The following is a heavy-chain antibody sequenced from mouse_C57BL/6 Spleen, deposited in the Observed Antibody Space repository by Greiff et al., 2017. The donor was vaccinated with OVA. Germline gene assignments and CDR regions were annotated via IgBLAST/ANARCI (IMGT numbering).Heavy chain of an antibody. CDR3: ARNGGYWYFDV. J-gene: IGHJ1*03. CDR2: IWSGGST. CDR1: GFSLTSYG. V-gene: IGHV2-2*01. Sequence: VKVVESGPGLVQPSQSLSITCTVSGFSLTSYGVHWVRQSPGKGLEWLGVIWSGGSTDYNAAFISRLSISKDNSKSQVFFKMNSLQADDTAIYYCARNGGYWYFDVWGTGTTVTVSS.